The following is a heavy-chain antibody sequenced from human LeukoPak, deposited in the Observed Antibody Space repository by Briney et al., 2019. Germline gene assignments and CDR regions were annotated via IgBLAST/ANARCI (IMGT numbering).Heavy chain of an antibody. J-gene: IGHJ4*02. CDR2: MNPNGGNT. CDR3: ARDLPYYGSGVRDY. V-gene: IGHV1-8*01. CDR1: GYTFTSYD. D-gene: IGHD3-10*01. Sequence: GASVKVSCKASGYTFTSYDINWVGQATGQGLEWMGWMNPNGGNTGYAQKFQGRVTMTRNTSISTAYMELSSLRSEDTAVYYCARDLPYYGSGVRDYWGQGTLVTVSS.